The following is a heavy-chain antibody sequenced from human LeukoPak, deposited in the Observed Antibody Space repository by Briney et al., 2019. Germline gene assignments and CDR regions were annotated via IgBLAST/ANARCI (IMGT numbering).Heavy chain of an antibody. Sequence: QPGGSLRLSCAASGFTFSSYWMAWARQAPGKGLEWVANIRQDGGEIYYVDSVKGRFILSRDNAKNSLYLEMNSLRDEDTAVYYCARDKIVGATNFDSWGQGTLVTVSS. CDR2: IRQDGGEI. CDR3: ARDKIVGATNFDS. CDR1: GFTFSSYW. V-gene: IGHV3-7*01. D-gene: IGHD1-26*01. J-gene: IGHJ4*02.